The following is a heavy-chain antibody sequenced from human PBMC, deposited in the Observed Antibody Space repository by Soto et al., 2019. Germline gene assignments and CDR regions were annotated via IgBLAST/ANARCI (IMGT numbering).Heavy chain of an antibody. Sequence: PGESLKISCKGSGYSFTSYWISWVRQMPGKGLEWMGRIDPSNTYTNYSPSFQGHVTISADKSISTAYLQWSSLKASDTAMYYCFCQKVPNSDGMELCVQGTTVTVSS. J-gene: IGHJ6*02. V-gene: IGHV5-10-1*01. D-gene: IGHD2-21*01. CDR2: IDPSNTYT. CDR3: FCQKVPNSDGMEL. CDR1: GYSFTSYW.